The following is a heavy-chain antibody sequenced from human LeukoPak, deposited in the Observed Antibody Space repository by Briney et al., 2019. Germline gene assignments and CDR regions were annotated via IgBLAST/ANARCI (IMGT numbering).Heavy chain of an antibody. CDR2: IDWDDDK. CDR3: TRTIHPSGGQGYFDY. V-gene: IGHV2-70*11. D-gene: IGHD6-19*01. CDR1: GFSLSTSGMC. J-gene: IGHJ4*02. Sequence: SGPTLVNPTQTLTLTCTFSGFSLSTSGMCVSWIRQPPGKALEWLARIDWDDDKYYSTSLKTRLTISKDTSKNQVVLIMTNCDPVDTATYYCTRTIHPSGGQGYFDYWGQGTLVTVSS.